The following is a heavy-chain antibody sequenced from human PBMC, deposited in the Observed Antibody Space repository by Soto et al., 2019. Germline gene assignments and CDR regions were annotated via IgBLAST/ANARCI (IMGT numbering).Heavy chain of an antibody. V-gene: IGHV1-69*01. CDR3: ARDPKNYCDRSGYGRAAANYYYYYGMDF. CDR1: GGTFSSYA. CDR2: IIPIFGTA. J-gene: IGHJ6*02. Sequence: QVQLVQSGAEVKKPGSSVKVSCKASGGTFSSYAISWVRQAPGQGLERMGGIIPIFGTANYAQKIQGRVTITAEESTGTAYMELSSLRSEDTAVYYCARDPKNYCDRSGYGRAAANYYYYYGMDFWGQGTTVTVSS. D-gene: IGHD3-22*01.